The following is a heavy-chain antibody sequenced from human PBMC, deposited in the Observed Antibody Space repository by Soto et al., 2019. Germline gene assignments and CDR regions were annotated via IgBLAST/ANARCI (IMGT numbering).Heavy chain of an antibody. D-gene: IGHD6-13*01. CDR2: INPNSGGT. Sequence: ASVKVSCKASGYTFTGYYMHWVRQAPGQGLEWMGWINPNSGGTNYAQKFQGRVTMTRDTSISTAYMELSRLRSDDTAVYYCAGIPEGSSWPYYGMDVWGQGTAVTVSS. V-gene: IGHV1-2*02. CDR3: AGIPEGSSWPYYGMDV. J-gene: IGHJ6*02. CDR1: GYTFTGYY.